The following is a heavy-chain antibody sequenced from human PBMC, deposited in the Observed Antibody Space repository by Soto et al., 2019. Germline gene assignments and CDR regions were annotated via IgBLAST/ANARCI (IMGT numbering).Heavy chain of an antibody. Sequence: EVQLVESGGGLVQPGGSLRLSCAASGFTFNTYEFSWVRQAPGKGLEWISYISVSGNIIKYADSVKGRFTISRDNAENSLHLHMSSLRVDDTAVYFCVRDTMRASAAASLDYWGQGTQVIVSS. J-gene: IGHJ4*02. CDR1: GFTFNTYE. V-gene: IGHV3-48*03. CDR2: ISVSGNII. CDR3: VRDTMRASAAASLDY. D-gene: IGHD6-13*01.